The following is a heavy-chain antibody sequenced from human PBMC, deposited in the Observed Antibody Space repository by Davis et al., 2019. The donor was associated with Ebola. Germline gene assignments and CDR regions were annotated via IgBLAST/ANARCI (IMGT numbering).Heavy chain of an antibody. Sequence: GESLKISCAASGFTFSISAMNWVRQTPGKGLEWVSGISGSGGSTYYADSVKGRLTISRDNSKSTLYLQMNSLRAEDTAVYYCARATVLDYWGQGTLVTVSS. CDR3: ARATVLDY. CDR2: ISGSGGST. J-gene: IGHJ4*02. V-gene: IGHV3-23*01. D-gene: IGHD1-1*01. CDR1: GFTFSISA.